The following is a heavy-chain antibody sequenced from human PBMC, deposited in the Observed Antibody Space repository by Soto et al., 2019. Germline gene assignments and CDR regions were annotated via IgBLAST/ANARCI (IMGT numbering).Heavy chain of an antibody. J-gene: IGHJ4*02. Sequence: EVQLLESGGCLVQPGGSLRLSCAASGFTFSIYAMSWVRQAPGKGLEWVSAISGSGDYTYYADSVKGRFAISRDNSKNTLYLQMNSLRAEDTAVYYCAKVLKAVAGTYDYWGQGTLVTVSS. CDR2: ISGSGDYT. CDR3: AKVLKAVAGTYDY. D-gene: IGHD6-19*01. V-gene: IGHV3-23*01. CDR1: GFTFSIYA.